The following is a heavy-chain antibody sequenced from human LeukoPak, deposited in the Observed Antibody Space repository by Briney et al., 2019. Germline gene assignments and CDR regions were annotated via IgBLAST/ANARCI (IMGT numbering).Heavy chain of an antibody. Sequence: GGSLRLSCAASGFIFSTYAMTWVRQAPGKGLEWVSAISGSGGAIHYADSVKGRFTISKDNSKNTLNLQMNSLRAEDTAVYYCAKIGPRAVADTKDYFDYWGQGTLVTVSS. CDR2: ISGSGGAI. V-gene: IGHV3-23*01. CDR1: GFIFSTYA. CDR3: AKIGPRAVADTKDYFDY. J-gene: IGHJ4*02. D-gene: IGHD6-19*01.